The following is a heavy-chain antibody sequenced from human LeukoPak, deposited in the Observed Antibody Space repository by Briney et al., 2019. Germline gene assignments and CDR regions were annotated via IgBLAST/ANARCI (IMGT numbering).Heavy chain of an antibody. Sequence: SVKVSCKASGGTFSSYAISWVRQAPGQGLEWMGGIIPIFGTANYAQRFQGRVTMTRDTSTSTVYMELSSLRSEDTAVYYCARGVARFKPNDYWGQGTLVTVSS. CDR3: ARGVARFKPNDY. V-gene: IGHV1-69*05. J-gene: IGHJ4*02. CDR2: IIPIFGTA. CDR1: GGTFSSYA. D-gene: IGHD5-12*01.